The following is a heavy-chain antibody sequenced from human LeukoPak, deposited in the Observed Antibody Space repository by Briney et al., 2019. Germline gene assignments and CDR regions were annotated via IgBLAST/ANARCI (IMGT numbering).Heavy chain of an antibody. Sequence: TASQTLSLTCAVSGGSNSSGGYSWSWIRQPPGKGLEWIGYIYHSGSTYDNPSLKSRVTISVDTSKNQFSLKLKSVTAADTAVYYCARAENYYFDSDGGDYFDYWGQGTLLTVSS. D-gene: IGHD3-22*01. CDR3: ARAENYYFDSDGGDYFDY. CDR2: IYHSGST. V-gene: IGHV4-30-2*01. J-gene: IGHJ4*02. CDR1: GGSNSSGGYS.